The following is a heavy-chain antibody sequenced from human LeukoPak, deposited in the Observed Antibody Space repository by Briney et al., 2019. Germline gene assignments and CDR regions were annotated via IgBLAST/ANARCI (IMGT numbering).Heavy chain of an antibody. Sequence: SQTLSLTCTVSGGSISSGGYYWSWIRQHPGKGLVWIGYIYYSGSTYYNPSLKSRVTISVDTSKNQFSLKLSSVTAADTAVYYCARDRRPMVRGVITTVFDYWGQGTLVTVSS. D-gene: IGHD3-10*01. CDR2: IYYSGST. J-gene: IGHJ4*02. V-gene: IGHV4-31*03. CDR3: ARDRRPMVRGVITTVFDY. CDR1: GGSISSGGYY.